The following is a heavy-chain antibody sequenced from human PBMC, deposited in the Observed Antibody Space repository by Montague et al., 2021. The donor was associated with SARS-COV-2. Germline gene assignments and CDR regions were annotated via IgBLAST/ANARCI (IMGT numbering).Heavy chain of an antibody. CDR1: GGSISSYY. J-gene: IGHJ4*02. Sequence: SETLSLTCTVSGGSISSYYWYWIRQPPGKGLEWIGNIYYSGRTNXNPSLKSRVTISVDTSKNQFSLKLSSVTAADTAVYYCARGGGSGYRYYFDYWGQGSLVTVSS. CDR2: IYYSGRT. D-gene: IGHD3-22*01. CDR3: ARGGGSGYRYYFDY. V-gene: IGHV4-59*01.